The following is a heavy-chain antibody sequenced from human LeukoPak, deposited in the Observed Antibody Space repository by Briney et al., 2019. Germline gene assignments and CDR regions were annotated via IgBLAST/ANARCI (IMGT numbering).Heavy chain of an antibody. CDR1: GFTFSSYW. J-gene: IGHJ4*02. CDR2: IKQDGSEK. Sequence: PGGSLRLSCAASGFTFSSYWMSWVRQAPGKGLEWVANIKQDGSEKYYVDSVKGRFTISRDNAKNSPYLQMNSLRAEDTAVYYCASIAVAAPFDYWGQGTLVTVSS. D-gene: IGHD6-19*01. CDR3: ASIAVAAPFDY. V-gene: IGHV3-7*01.